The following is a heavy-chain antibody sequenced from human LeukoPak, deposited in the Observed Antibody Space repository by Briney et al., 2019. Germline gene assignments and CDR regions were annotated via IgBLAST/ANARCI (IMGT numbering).Heavy chain of an antibody. D-gene: IGHD2-2*01. CDR1: GYTFTSYY. Sequence: GASVKVSCKASGYTFTSYYMHWVRQAPGQGLEWMGIINPSGGSTSYAQKFQGRVTMTRDTSTSTVYMELSSLRSEDTAVYYCASSYCSSTSCSNSPYYYYYYMDVWGKGTTVTVSS. J-gene: IGHJ6*03. CDR3: ASSYCSSTSCSNSPYYYYYYMDV. CDR2: INPSGGST. V-gene: IGHV1-46*01.